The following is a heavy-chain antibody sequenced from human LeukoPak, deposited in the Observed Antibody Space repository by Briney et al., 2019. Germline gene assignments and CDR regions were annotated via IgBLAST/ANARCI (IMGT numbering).Heavy chain of an antibody. CDR2: ITPFNGNT. Sequence: GASVKVSCKASGYTFTYRYLHWVRQAPGQALEWMGWITPFNGNTNYAQKFQDRVTITRDRSMSTAYMELSSLRSEDTAVYYCARKETDGSGSVDYWGQGTLVTVSS. D-gene: IGHD6-19*01. V-gene: IGHV1-45*02. CDR1: GYTFTYRY. J-gene: IGHJ4*02. CDR3: ARKETDGSGSVDY.